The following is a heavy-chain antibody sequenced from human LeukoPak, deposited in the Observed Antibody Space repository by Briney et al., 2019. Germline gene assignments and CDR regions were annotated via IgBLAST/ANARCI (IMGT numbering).Heavy chain of an antibody. CDR3: ATHYYDSSGYQFDP. D-gene: IGHD3-22*01. Sequence: PGGSLRLSCAASGFTFSSYGMHWVRQAPGQGLEWMGWINPNSGGTNYAQKFQGRVTMTRDTSISTAYMELSRLRSDDTAVYYCATHYYDSSGYQFDPWGQGTLVTVSS. J-gene: IGHJ5*02. CDR1: GFTFSSYG. V-gene: IGHV1-2*02. CDR2: INPNSGGT.